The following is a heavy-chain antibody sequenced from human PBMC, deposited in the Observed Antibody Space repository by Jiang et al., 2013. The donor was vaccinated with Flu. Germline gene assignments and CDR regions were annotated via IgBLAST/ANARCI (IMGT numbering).Heavy chain of an antibody. Sequence: GLVKPSETLSLTCTVSGGSISSSSYYWGWIRQPPGKGLEWIGSIYYSGSTYYNPSLKSRVTISVDTSKNQFSLKLSSVTAADTAVYYCARHGIAAAGGRYAFDIWGQGTMVTVSS. CDR1: GGSISSSSYY. V-gene: IGHV4-39*01. J-gene: IGHJ3*02. D-gene: IGHD6-13*01. CDR2: IYYSGST. CDR3: ARHGIAAAGGRYAFDI.